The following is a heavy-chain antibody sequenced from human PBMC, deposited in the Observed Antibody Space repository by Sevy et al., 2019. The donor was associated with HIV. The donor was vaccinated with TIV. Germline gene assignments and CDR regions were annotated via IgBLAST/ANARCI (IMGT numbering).Heavy chain of an antibody. CDR3: VAANTWQDY. J-gene: IGHJ4*02. D-gene: IGHD2-15*01. CDR2: VYSDGSST. V-gene: IGHV3-74*03. Sequence: GGSLRLSCAASGFTFSSYWMHWVRQAPGKGPVWVSGVYSDGSSTKYADSVKGRFTMSRDSAKNTLYLQMNSLRAEDTAVYFCVAANTWQDYWRQGTLVTVSS. CDR1: GFTFSSYW.